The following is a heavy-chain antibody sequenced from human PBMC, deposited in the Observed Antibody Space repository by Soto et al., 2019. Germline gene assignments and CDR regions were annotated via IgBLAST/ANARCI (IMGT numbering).Heavy chain of an antibody. CDR2: IRKTTYGGKT. J-gene: IGHJ5*02. D-gene: IGHD3-16*01. V-gene: IGHV3-49*04. CDR3: SRGSFGDYGP. Sequence: GGSLRRSCNCSGFRFSEHSMTWVRQAPGKGLEWVGFIRKTTYGGKTDYAASVRGRFTISRDDSASIAYLQMNSLKTEDSGLYYSSRGSFGDYGPWGPGTVVTVSS. CDR1: GFRFSEHS.